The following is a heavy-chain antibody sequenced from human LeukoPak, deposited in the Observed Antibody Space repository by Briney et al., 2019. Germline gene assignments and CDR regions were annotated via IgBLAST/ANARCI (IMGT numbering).Heavy chain of an antibody. Sequence: GGSLRPSRAACGFTLSSYGMHWVRQPRGGGVGWVAFIRYDGSNKYYAHSVKGQFTISRDNSKNTLYLQMNSLRAEDTAVYYCAKGEERYYYYYMDVWGKGATVTVSS. D-gene: IGHD5-24*01. V-gene: IGHV3-30*02. CDR2: IRYDGSNK. CDR1: GFTLSSYG. CDR3: AKGEERYYYYYMDV. J-gene: IGHJ6*03.